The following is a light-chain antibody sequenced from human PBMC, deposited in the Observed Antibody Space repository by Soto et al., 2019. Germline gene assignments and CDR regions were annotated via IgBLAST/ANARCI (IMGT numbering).Light chain of an antibody. V-gene: IGKV1-27*01. CDR3: QTCKNSVFT. J-gene: IGKJ3*01. CDR2: GAT. CDR1: QDIENY. Sequence: DIQMTQSPSSLSASVGDRVTITCRASQDIENYLAWYQQRPGKVPKLLIYGATTLQPGVPSRFSGSGSGTDFTLTISSLQPEDVATYYCQTCKNSVFTSGPGTKV.